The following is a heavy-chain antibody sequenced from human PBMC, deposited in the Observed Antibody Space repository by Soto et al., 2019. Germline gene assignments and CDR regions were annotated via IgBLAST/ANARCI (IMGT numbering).Heavy chain of an antibody. V-gene: IGHV1-46*03. CDR2: INPSGGST. CDR3: AREMSLLVRGVISPRLSEYGMYC. D-gene: IGHD3-10*01. J-gene: IGHJ6*02. CDR1: GYTFTSYY. Sequence: ASVKVSCKASGYTFTSYYMHWVRQAPGQGLEWMGIINPSGGSTSYAQKFQGRVTMTRDTSTSTVYMELSSLRSEDTAVYYCAREMSLLVRGVISPRLSEYGMYCWGQRTTVTVSS.